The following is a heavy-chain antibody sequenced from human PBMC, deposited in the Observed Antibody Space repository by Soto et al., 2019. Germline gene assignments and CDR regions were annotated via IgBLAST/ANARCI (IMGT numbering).Heavy chain of an antibody. V-gene: IGHV4-39*01. CDR1: GGSISSSSYY. Sequence: SETLSLTCTVSGGSISSSSYYWGWIRQPPGKGLEWIGSIYYSGSTYYNPSLKSRVTISVDTSKNQFSLKLSSVTAADTAVYYCARLSKNYHYGMDVWGQGTTVTVSS. CDR3: ARLSKNYHYGMDV. J-gene: IGHJ6*02. CDR2: IYYSGST.